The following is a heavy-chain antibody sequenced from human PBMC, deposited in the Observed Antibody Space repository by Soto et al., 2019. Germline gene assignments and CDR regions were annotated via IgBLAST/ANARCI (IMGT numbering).Heavy chain of an antibody. CDR1: GYTLTELS. V-gene: IGHV1-24*01. Sequence: ASEKFFCKVSGYTLTELSMHRVRQDPGKGLEWMGGFDPEAGETIYAQKFQGRVTMTEDTSTDTAYMELSSLRSEDTAVYYCATGPYYSSSWYYFDYWGQGTLVTISS. CDR2: FDPEAGET. CDR3: ATGPYYSSSWYYFDY. D-gene: IGHD6-13*01. J-gene: IGHJ4*02.